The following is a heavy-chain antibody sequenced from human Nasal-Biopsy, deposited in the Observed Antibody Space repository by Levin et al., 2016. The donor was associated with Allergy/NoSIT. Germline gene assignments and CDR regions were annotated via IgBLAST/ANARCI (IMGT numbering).Heavy chain of an antibody. J-gene: IGHJ3*01. CDR3: AKGGWNGGFDV. D-gene: IGHD1-1*01. CDR2: ISGNGGIT. CDR1: GFTFSNSA. Sequence: GESLKISCAASGFTFSNSAMSWVRQAPGQGPQWVSSISGNGGITYYADSVKGRFTLSRDNSKNTLYLQMNSLRADDTAIYYCAKGGWNGGFDVWGQGTMVTVSS. V-gene: IGHV3-23*01.